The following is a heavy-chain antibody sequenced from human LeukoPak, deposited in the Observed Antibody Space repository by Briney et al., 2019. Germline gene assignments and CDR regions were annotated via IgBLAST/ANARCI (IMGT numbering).Heavy chain of an antibody. CDR3: ARSSTGTEYYYYYMDV. CDR1: GFTFSNYA. CDR2: IWYDGSNK. D-gene: IGHD1/OR15-1a*01. V-gene: IGHV3-33*01. J-gene: IGHJ6*03. Sequence: GRSLRLSCAASGFTFSNYALHWVRQAPGKGLEWVAFIWYDGSNKYYADSVKGRFTISRDSSKNTLYLQMNSLRAEDTAVYYCARSSTGTEYYYYYMDVWGKGTTVTVSS.